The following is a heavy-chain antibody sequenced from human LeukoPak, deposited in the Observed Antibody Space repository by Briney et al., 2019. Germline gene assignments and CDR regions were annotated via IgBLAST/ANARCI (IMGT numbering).Heavy chain of an antibody. J-gene: IGHJ4*02. Sequence: ASLKVSCKASGYTFTRDGVSWVRQAPGQGLEWMGWITAYNGDTKYAQNFQGRVTITTDTSTTTAYMELRSLRSDDTAVYYCARDPSNTSGNFPYFDYWGQGTLVTVSS. D-gene: IGHD3-22*01. V-gene: IGHV1-18*01. CDR3: ARDPSNTSGNFPYFDY. CDR1: GYTFTRDG. CDR2: ITAYNGDT.